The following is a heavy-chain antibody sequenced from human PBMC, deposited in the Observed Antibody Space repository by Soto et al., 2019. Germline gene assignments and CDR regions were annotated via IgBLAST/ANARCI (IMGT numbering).Heavy chain of an antibody. Sequence: EVQLVESGGGLVQPGGSLRLSCEASGFTFENYWIHWVRQAPGKGLVWVSRINADGSSTNYADAVEGRFTISRDNAKNTLYLQMNSLRAEDTGLYYCARHYYASGNYYNAPFFDFWGQGTLVTVSS. CDR2: INADGSST. J-gene: IGHJ4*02. CDR3: ARHYYASGNYYNAPFFDF. V-gene: IGHV3-74*01. CDR1: GFTFENYW. D-gene: IGHD3-10*01.